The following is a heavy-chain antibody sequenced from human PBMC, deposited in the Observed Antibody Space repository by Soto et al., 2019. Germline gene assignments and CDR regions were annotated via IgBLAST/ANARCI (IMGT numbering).Heavy chain of an antibody. Sequence: LRLSCVGAGFTFSTYTMNWVRQVPGKGLEWVATMNGRGGDIFYGDGVSGRFTIYRDNSSNTAYLQMNSLTAADKASYRCVQRTPLTSSKGFDSWGQGTLVTVSS. CDR2: MNGRGGDI. CDR1: GFTFSTYT. D-gene: IGHD6-6*01. J-gene: IGHJ4*02. V-gene: IGHV3-23*01. CDR3: VQRTPLTSSKGFDS.